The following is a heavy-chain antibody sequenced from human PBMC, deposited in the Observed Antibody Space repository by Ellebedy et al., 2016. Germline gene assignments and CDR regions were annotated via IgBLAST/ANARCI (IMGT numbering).Heavy chain of an antibody. CDR3: ARDVPSNATAGIAPPSFYFDY. J-gene: IGHJ4*02. Sequence: SETLSLXXTVSGGSISSYYWSWIRQPPGKGLEWIGYIYYSGSTNYNPSLKSRVTISVDTSKNQFSLKLSSVTAADTAVYYCARDVPSNATAGIAPPSFYFDYWGQGTLVTVSS. D-gene: IGHD6-13*01. CDR1: GGSISSYY. V-gene: IGHV4-59*13. CDR2: IYYSGST.